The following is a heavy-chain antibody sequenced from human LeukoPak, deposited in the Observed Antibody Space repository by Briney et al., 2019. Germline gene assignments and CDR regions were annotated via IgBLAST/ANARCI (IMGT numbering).Heavy chain of an antibody. CDR3: ARFQWLGYYFDY. J-gene: IGHJ4*02. Sequence: SSETLSFTCAVYGGSFSGYYWSWIRQPPGKGLEWIGEINHRGSTNYNPSLKSRVTISVDTSKNQFSLKLSSVTAADTAVYYCARFQWLGYYFDYWGQGTLVTVSS. D-gene: IGHD6-19*01. V-gene: IGHV4-34*01. CDR2: INHRGST. CDR1: GGSFSGYY.